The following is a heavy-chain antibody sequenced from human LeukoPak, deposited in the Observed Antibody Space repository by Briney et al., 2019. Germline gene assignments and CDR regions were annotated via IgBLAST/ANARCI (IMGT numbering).Heavy chain of an antibody. Sequence: SETLSLTYTLSCPSISSNYWTWLRQPPGKGLECIGYIYYSGNTNYNPSLKSRVTISVDTPKNRFSLKLTSVTAADTAVYYWAREDPDTAKVDYWGPGTLVTVSS. D-gene: IGHD5-18*01. CDR2: IYYSGNT. J-gene: IGHJ4*02. V-gene: IGHV4-59*01. CDR1: CPSISSNY. CDR3: AREDPDTAKVDY.